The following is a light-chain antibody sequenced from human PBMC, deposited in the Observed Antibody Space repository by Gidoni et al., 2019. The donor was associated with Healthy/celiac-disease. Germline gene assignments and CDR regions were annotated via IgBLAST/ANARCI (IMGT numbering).Light chain of an antibody. J-gene: IGKJ3*01. Sequence: EIVLTQSPPTLSLSPGERATLSCRASQSVSSYLAWYQQKPGQAPRLLIYDASNRATGIPARFSGSGSGTDFTLTISSLEPEDFAAYYCQQRSNWPGFTFGPGTKVDIK. CDR2: DAS. CDR3: QQRSNWPGFT. V-gene: IGKV3-11*01. CDR1: QSVSSY.